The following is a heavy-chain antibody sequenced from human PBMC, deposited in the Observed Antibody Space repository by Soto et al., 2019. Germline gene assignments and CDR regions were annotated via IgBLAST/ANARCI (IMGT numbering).Heavy chain of an antibody. CDR3: ARTIVRGAMTLQHYYYMDV. V-gene: IGHV3-11*01. CDR2: ISSSGSTI. CDR1: GFNFSDYY. D-gene: IGHD3-10*01. Sequence: GGSLRLSCAASGFNFSDYYMSWIRQAPGKGLEWVSYISSSGSTIYYADSVKGRFTISRDNAKNSLYLQMNSLRAEDTAVYYCARTIVRGAMTLQHYYYMDVWGKGTTVTVS. J-gene: IGHJ6*03.